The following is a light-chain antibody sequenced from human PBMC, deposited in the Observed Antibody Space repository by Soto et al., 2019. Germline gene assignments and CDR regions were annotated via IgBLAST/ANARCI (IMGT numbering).Light chain of an antibody. CDR1: QSVSSSY. V-gene: IGKV3-20*01. Sequence: EIVLTQSPGTLSLSPGERATLSCRASQSVSSSYLAWYQQKPGQAPRLLIYDASSRATGIPDRFSGSGSGPDFTLTISRLEPEDFAVYYCQQYGSSPLTFGPGTKVDIK. CDR2: DAS. J-gene: IGKJ3*01. CDR3: QQYGSSPLT.